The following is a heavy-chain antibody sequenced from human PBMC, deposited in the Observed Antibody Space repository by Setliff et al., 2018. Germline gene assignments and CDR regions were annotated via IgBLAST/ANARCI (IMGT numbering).Heavy chain of an antibody. J-gene: IGHJ6*02. CDR2: IYYTGST. V-gene: IGHV4-59*01. CDR1: GGSLNSYY. CDR3: ARDEGSSYFYGMDV. Sequence: SETLSLTCTVSGGSLNSYYWSWIRQPPGKGLEWIGYIYYTGSTNYNPSLESRVTISIDTSMDQFSLKLNSVTAADTAVYYCARDEGSSYFYGMDVWGQGTTVTVSS. D-gene: IGHD6-13*01.